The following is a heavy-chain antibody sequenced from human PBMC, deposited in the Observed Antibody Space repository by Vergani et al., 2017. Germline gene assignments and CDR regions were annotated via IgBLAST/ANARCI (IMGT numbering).Heavy chain of an antibody. V-gene: IGHV1-69*01. Sequence: QVQLVQSGAEVKKPGSSVKVSCKASGGTFSSYAISWVRQAPGQGLEWMGGIIPIFGTANYAQKFQGRVTITADESTSTAYMELSSLRSEDTAVYYCTTDRAARVTLYYFDYWGQGTLVTVSS. CDR1: GGTFSSYA. J-gene: IGHJ4*02. CDR3: TTDRAARVTLYYFDY. D-gene: IGHD6-6*01. CDR2: IIPIFGTA.